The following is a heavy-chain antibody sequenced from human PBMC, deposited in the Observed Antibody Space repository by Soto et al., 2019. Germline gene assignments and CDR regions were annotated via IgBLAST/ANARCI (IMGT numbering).Heavy chain of an antibody. V-gene: IGHV3-74*01. D-gene: IGHD3-10*01. CDR2: VHSDGTTT. CDR1: GFPFDYYW. CDR3: ARGDRGGFDL. J-gene: IGHJ3*01. Sequence: EVQLVESGGGLVQPGESLRLSCAASGFPFDYYWMHWVRQAPGKGLVWVSRVHSDGTTTTYADSVKGRFTISRDNARNTVSLQMSSLRAEDTAIYYCARGDRGGFDLWGHGTVVTVSS.